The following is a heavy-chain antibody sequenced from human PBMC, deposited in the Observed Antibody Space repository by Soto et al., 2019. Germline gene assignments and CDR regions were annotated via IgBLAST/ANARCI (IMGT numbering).Heavy chain of an antibody. Sequence: QVQLQESGPGLVKPSQTLSLTCTVSGGSISSGGYYWSWIRQHPGKGLEWIGYIFYSGTTYYNPSLKRRVTISVDTSNPQFSLNLSSVTAAHTAVYYCPTTVDPSGQGTLVTVSS. J-gene: IGHJ5*02. V-gene: IGHV4-31*03. CDR1: GGSISSGGYY. D-gene: IGHD1-1*01. CDR2: IFYSGTT. CDR3: PTTVDP.